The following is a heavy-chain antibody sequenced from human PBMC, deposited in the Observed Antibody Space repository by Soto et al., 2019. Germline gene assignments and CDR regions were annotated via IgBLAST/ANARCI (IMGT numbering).Heavy chain of an antibody. V-gene: IGHV4-4*07. Sequence: TSETRSRTWTVSGGSISSYYWSWIRQPAGKGLEWIGRIYTSGSTNYNPSLKSRVTMSVDTSKNQFSLKLSSVTAADTAVYYCARESSPIQPYDSSGYYGRWGQGTLVTVSS. CDR2: IYTSGST. J-gene: IGHJ4*02. CDR3: ARESSPIQPYDSSGYYGR. CDR1: GGSISSYY. D-gene: IGHD3-22*01.